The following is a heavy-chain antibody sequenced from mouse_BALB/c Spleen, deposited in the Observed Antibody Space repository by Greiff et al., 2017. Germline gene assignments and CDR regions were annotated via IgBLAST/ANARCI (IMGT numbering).Heavy chain of an antibody. V-gene: IGHV1-54*01. D-gene: IGHD1-2*01. CDR1: GYAFTNYL. CDR3: ARFHYYGYDYAMDY. Sequence: VKLQESGAELVRPGTSVKVSCKASGYAFTNYLIEWVKQRPGQGLEWIGVINPGSGGTNYNEKFKGKATLTADKSSSTAYMQLSSLTSDDSAVYFCARFHYYGYDYAMDYWGQGTSVTVSS. J-gene: IGHJ4*01. CDR2: INPGSGGT.